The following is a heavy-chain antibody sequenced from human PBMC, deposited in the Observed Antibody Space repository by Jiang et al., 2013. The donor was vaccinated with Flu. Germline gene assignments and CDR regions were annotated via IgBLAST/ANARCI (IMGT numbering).Heavy chain of an antibody. J-gene: IGHJ4*02. V-gene: IGHV4-34*01. CDR2: INHSGST. CDR1: GGSFSGYY. D-gene: IGHD3-10*01. Sequence: TCAVYGGSFSGYYWSWIRQPPGKGLEWIGEINHSGSTNYNPSLKSRVTISVDTSKNQFSLKLSSVTAADTAVYYCARIYGSGSYFLDYWGQGTLVTVSS. CDR3: ARIYGSGSYFLDY.